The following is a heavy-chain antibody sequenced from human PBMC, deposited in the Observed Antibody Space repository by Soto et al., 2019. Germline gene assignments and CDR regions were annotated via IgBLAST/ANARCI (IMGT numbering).Heavy chain of an antibody. CDR1: GYTFTSYA. V-gene: IGHV1-3*01. CDR2: INAGNGNT. J-gene: IGHJ5*02. Sequence: ASVKVSCKASGYTFTSYAMHWVRQAPGQRLEWMGWINAGNGNTKYSQKFQGRVTITRDTSASTAYMELSSLRSEDTAVYYCAIYKIVATINWFDPWGQGTLVTVSS. CDR3: AIYKIVATINWFDP. D-gene: IGHD5-12*01.